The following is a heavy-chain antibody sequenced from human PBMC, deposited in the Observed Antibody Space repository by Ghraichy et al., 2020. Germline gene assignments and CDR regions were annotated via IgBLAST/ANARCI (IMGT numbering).Heavy chain of an antibody. D-gene: IGHD5-18*01. CDR1: GGSISSYY. Sequence: SETLSLTCTVSGGSISSYYWSWIRQPPGKGLEWIGYIYYSGSTNYNPSLKSRVTISVDTSKNQFSLKLSSVTAADTAVYYCARAEIQLWERYNWFDPWGQGTLVTV. J-gene: IGHJ5*02. CDR3: ARAEIQLWERYNWFDP. V-gene: IGHV4-59*01. CDR2: IYYSGST.